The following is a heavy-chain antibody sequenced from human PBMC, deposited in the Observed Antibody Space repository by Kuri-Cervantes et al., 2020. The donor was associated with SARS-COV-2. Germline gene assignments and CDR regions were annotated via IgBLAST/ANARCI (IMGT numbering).Heavy chain of an antibody. CDR2: MNPNSGNT. V-gene: IGHV1-8*02. D-gene: IGHD6-13*01. Sequence: ASVKVSCKASGYTFTSYAMHWVRQAPGQRLEWMGWMNPNSGNTGYAQKFQGRVTMTRNTSISTAYMELSSLRSEDTAVYYCARGVGSSSSSLYWGQGTLVTVSS. CDR1: GYTFTSYA. J-gene: IGHJ4*02. CDR3: ARGVGSSSSSLY.